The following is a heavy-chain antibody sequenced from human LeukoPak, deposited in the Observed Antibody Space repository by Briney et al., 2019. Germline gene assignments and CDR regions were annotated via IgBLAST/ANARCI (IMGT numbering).Heavy chain of an antibody. Sequence: PGGSLRLSCAASGFTFSSYAMSWIRQPPGKSLEWIGYIYHSGTTNYNPSLKSRVTISVDTSKNQFSLRLSSVTAADTAVYYCARLAGGAFDPWGQGTLVTVSS. V-gene: IGHV4-59*01. CDR3: ARLAGGAFDP. CDR2: IYHSGTT. J-gene: IGHJ5*02. CDR1: GFTFSSYA. D-gene: IGHD3-10*01.